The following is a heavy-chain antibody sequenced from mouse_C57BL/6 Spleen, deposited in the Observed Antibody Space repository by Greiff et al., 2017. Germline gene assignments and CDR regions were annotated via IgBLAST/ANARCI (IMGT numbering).Heavy chain of an antibody. D-gene: IGHD2-4*01. Sequence: QVQLLQPGAELVRPGSSVKLSCKASGYTFTSYWMHWVNQRPIQGLEWIGNIDHSDSETHSNRKFKDKATLTVDKASSTAYMQLSSLTSEDSAVYYCVIYYDYDWYIDVWGTGTTVTVSS. V-gene: IGHV1-52*01. J-gene: IGHJ1*03. CDR3: VIYYDYDWYIDV. CDR2: IDHSDSET. CDR1: GYTFTSYW.